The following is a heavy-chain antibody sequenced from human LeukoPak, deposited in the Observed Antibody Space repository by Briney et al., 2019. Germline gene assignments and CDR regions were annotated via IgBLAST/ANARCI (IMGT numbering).Heavy chain of an antibody. CDR2: IKQDGSEK. D-gene: IGHD1-26*01. V-gene: IGHV3-7*01. CDR1: GFTFSSYW. Sequence: GGSLRLSCAASGFTFSSYWMSWVRQAPGKGLEWVANIKQDGSEKYYVDSVKGRFTISRDNAKNSLYLQMNSLRAEDTAVFYCVKDRGSRSSYYYYGMDVWGQGTTVTVSS. J-gene: IGHJ6*02. CDR3: VKDRGSRSSYYYYGMDV.